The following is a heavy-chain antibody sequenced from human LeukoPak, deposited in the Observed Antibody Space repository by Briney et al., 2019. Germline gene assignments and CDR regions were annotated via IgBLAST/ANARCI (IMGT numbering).Heavy chain of an antibody. Sequence: SETLSLTCTVSGGSISTYHWTWIRQAPGKGLEWIGYIYYGGATNYNPSLESRVTITVDTSKNQFSLNPRSVAASDTAVYYCARRSRVFSSSSDPYYFDFWGQGTLVTVSS. CDR1: GGSISTYH. CDR2: IYYGGAT. D-gene: IGHD6-6*01. V-gene: IGHV4-59*08. CDR3: ARRSRVFSSSSDPYYFDF. J-gene: IGHJ4*02.